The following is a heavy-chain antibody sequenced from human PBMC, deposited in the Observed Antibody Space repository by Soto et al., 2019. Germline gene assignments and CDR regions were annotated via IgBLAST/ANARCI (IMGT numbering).Heavy chain of an antibody. Sequence: GGSLRLSCAASGFTFSSYAMHWVRQAPGKGLEWVAVISYDGSNKYYAESVKGRFTISRENSKNTLYLQMNSLRAEDTAVYYCARDVLRYFDWLYTYYYYGMDVWGQGTTVTVSS. CDR3: ARDVLRYFDWLYTYYYYGMDV. D-gene: IGHD3-9*01. CDR1: GFTFSSYA. CDR2: ISYDGSNK. V-gene: IGHV3-30-3*01. J-gene: IGHJ6*02.